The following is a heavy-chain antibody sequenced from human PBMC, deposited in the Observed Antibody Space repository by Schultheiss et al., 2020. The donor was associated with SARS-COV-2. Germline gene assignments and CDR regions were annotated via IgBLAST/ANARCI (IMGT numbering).Heavy chain of an antibody. CDR3: ARSGDGDYGDY. Sequence: SETLSLTCTVSGGSISSYYWSWIRQPPGKGLEWIGYIYYSGSTNYNPSLKSRVTISVDTSKNQFSLKLSSVTAADTAVYYCARSGDGDYGDYWGQGTLVTVSS. CDR1: GGSISSYY. D-gene: IGHD4-17*01. V-gene: IGHV4-59*01. J-gene: IGHJ4*02. CDR2: IYYSGST.